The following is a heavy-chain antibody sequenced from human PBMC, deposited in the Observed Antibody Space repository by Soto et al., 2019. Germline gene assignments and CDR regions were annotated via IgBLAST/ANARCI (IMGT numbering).Heavy chain of an antibody. D-gene: IGHD3-3*01. V-gene: IGHV1-8*01. Sequence: QVQLVQSGAEVKKPGASVKVSCKASGYTFTSYDINWVRQATGQGLEWMGWTNPNSGNTGYAQKFQGRVNMTRNTSRSQAYMELSSLRSEDTAVYYCASWGVTIFGVVINNWFDPWGQGTLVTVSS. CDR2: TNPNSGNT. CDR1: GYTFTSYD. CDR3: ASWGVTIFGVVINNWFDP. J-gene: IGHJ5*02.